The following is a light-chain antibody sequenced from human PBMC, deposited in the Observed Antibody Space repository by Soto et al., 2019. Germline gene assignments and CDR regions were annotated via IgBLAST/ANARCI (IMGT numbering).Light chain of an antibody. CDR2: EVN. Sequence: QSALAQPASVSGSPGQSITISCTGTSSDVGSHNLVSWYQQHPGKAPRLMIYEVNDRPSGVSNRFSGSKSGNTASLTISGLQAEYEADYYCSSFTTTRTYVFGSGTKLTVL. V-gene: IGLV2-14*02. CDR3: SSFTTTRTYV. CDR1: SSDVGSHNL. J-gene: IGLJ1*01.